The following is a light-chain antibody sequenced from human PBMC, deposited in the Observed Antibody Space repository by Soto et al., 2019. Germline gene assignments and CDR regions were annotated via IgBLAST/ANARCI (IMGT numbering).Light chain of an antibody. CDR1: GSNIGDNS. Sequence: QAVVTQPPSVSAAPGQKVAISCSGSGSNIGDNSVSWFQQFPGTAPKPLIYANNKRPSGIPDRFSGSKSGTSATLGVTGLQTGDEADYYCGVWDSRLNAWVFGGGTKLTVL. CDR2: ANN. J-gene: IGLJ3*02. CDR3: GVWDSRLNAWV. V-gene: IGLV1-51*01.